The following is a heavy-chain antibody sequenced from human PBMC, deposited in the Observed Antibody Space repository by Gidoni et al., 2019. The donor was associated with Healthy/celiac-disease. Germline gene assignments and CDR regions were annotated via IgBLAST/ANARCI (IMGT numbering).Heavy chain of an antibody. CDR1: GFTFSSYR. J-gene: IGHJ6*02. CDR2: ISSSSSYI. D-gene: IGHD3-22*01. CDR3: ARVLTTYYYDSSGYHYSPDGMDV. V-gene: IGHV3-21*01. Sequence: EVQLVESGGGLVKPGGSLRLSCAASGFTFSSYRMNWVRQAPGKGLELVSSISSSSSYIYYADSVKGRFTISRDNAKNSLYLQMNSLRAEDTAVYYCARVLTTYYYDSSGYHYSPDGMDVWGQGTTVTVSS.